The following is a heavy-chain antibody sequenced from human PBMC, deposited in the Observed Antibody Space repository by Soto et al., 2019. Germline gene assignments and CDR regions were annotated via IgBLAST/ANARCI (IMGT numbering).Heavy chain of an antibody. CDR1: GDSISSSNYY. Sequence: PSETLSLTCTVSGDSISSSNYYWGWIRQPPGKGLEWIANIYYSGITYCNPSLKSRVAISVDTSKNQFSLKLSSVSAADTAIYYCARPNSGYYKWFDPWGQGTLVTVSS. J-gene: IGHJ5*02. CDR3: ARPNSGYYKWFDP. V-gene: IGHV4-39*01. CDR2: IYYSGIT. D-gene: IGHD3-22*01.